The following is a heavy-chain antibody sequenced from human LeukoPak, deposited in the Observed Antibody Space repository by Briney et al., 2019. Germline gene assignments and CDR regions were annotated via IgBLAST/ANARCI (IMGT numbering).Heavy chain of an antibody. Sequence: PGGSLRLSCAASGFTFSSYEMNWVRQAPGKGLEWVSYISSSGSTIYYADSVKGRFTISRDNAKNSLYLQMYSLRAEDTALYYCTRTRVGAKAIYHYYMDVWGKGTTVTVSS. D-gene: IGHD1-26*01. J-gene: IGHJ6*03. CDR2: ISSSGSTI. CDR3: TRTRVGAKAIYHYYMDV. CDR1: GFTFSSYE. V-gene: IGHV3-48*03.